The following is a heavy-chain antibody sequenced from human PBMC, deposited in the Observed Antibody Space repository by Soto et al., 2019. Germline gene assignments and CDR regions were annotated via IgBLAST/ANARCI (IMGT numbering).Heavy chain of an antibody. D-gene: IGHD2-2*01. CDR2: IGTAGDT. J-gene: IGHJ6*03. CDR1: GFTFSSYD. CDR3: ARGVSGLQLPRSYYYYYMDV. Sequence: GGSLRLSCAASGFTFSSYDMHWVRQATGKGLEWVSAIGTAGDTYYPGSVKGRFTISGENAKNSLYLQMNSLRAGDTAVYYCARGVSGLQLPRSYYYYYMDVWGKGTTVTVSS. V-gene: IGHV3-13*01.